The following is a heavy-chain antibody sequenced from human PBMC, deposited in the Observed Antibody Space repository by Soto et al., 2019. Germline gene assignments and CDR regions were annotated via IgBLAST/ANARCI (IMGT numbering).Heavy chain of an antibody. J-gene: IGHJ4*01. CDR3: AKAAAYDSSGYYYYFEY. Sequence: QVQLVESGGGVVQPGRSLRLSCAASGFTFNLYGMHWVRQAPGKGLEWVAAIAYDGSDIHYTDSVKGRFTISRDNSENXLYLQMNSLRGDDSAVYYCAKAAAYDSSGYYYYFEYWGHGTLVTVSS. CDR2: IAYDGSDI. CDR1: GFTFNLYG. V-gene: IGHV3-30*18. D-gene: IGHD3-22*01.